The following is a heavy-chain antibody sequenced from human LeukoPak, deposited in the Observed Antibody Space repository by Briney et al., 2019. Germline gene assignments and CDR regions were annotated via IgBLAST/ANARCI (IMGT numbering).Heavy chain of an antibody. CDR2: INTDGRST. Sequence: GGSLRLSCAASGFTFSSYWMHWVRDAPGKGVGWVSRINTDGRSTTYADSVKGRFTISRDNAKNTLYLQINSLRAEDTSVYYCAREGADSSGYPSYFFDYWGQGALVTVSS. CDR3: AREGADSSGYPSYFFDY. D-gene: IGHD3-22*01. J-gene: IGHJ4*02. CDR1: GFTFSSYW. V-gene: IGHV3-74*01.